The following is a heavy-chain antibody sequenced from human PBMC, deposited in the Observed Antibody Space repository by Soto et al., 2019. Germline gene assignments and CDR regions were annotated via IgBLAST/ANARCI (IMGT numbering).Heavy chain of an antibody. Sequence: ASVKVSCKASGYTFTSYGISWVRQAPGQGLEWMGWISAYNGNTNYAQKLQGRVTMTTDTSTSTAYMELRSLRSDDTAVYYCARDYYYGSGSPLPYYYYGMDVWGQGTTVTVSS. D-gene: IGHD3-10*01. CDR2: ISAYNGNT. CDR3: ARDYYYGSGSPLPYYYYGMDV. J-gene: IGHJ6*02. V-gene: IGHV1-18*01. CDR1: GYTFTSYG.